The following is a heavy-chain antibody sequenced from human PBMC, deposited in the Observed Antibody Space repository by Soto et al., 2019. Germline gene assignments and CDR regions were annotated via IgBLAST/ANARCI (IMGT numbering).Heavy chain of an antibody. CDR3: AREMGGTFYFDY. CDR2: ITPVGGSS. J-gene: IGHJ4*02. V-gene: IGHV1-46*01. Sequence: ASVKVSCKSSGYTFTSYLIHWVRQAPGQGLEYMGFITPVGGSSRYAQKFQDRVTMTSDTSTSTVFLELTSPTSEDTAVYYCAREMGGTFYFDYWGQGTLVTVSS. D-gene: IGHD3-16*01. CDR1: GYTFTSYL.